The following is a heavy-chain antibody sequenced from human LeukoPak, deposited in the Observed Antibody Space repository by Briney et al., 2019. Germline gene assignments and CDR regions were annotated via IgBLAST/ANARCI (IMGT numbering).Heavy chain of an antibody. Sequence: ASVKASCLASGYTFTSFGISWVRPAHGQGLEWMGWISAYNGKTDYAQMFQGTVTVTTDTSTSTAYMELRGLRSDDTAVYYCARDLGYYGSGTYARDYYHYMAVWGKGTTVTVSS. D-gene: IGHD3-10*01. CDR3: ARDLGYYGSGTYARDYYHYMAV. V-gene: IGHV1-18*01. CDR1: GYTFTSFG. J-gene: IGHJ6*03. CDR2: ISAYNGKT.